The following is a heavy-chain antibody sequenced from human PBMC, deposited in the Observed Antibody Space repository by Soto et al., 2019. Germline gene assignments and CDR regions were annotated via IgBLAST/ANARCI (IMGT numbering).Heavy chain of an antibody. Sequence: PSETLSLTCAVYGGSFSGYYWSWIRQPPGKGLEWIGEINHSGSTNYNPSLKSRVTISVDTSKNQFSMKLSSVTAADTAVYYCARGKRPLNNRVDPWGQGTLVTVSS. J-gene: IGHJ5*02. CDR2: INHSGST. CDR1: GGSFSGYY. CDR3: ARGKRPLNNRVDP. V-gene: IGHV4-34*01. D-gene: IGHD6-6*01.